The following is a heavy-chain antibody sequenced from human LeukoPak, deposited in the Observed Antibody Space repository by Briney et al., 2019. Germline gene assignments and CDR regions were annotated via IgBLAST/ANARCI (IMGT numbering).Heavy chain of an antibody. CDR1: GYTFTRYY. Sequence: ASVKVSRKASGYTFTRYYMHWVRQAPGQGREWMGIINPSGGSTSYAQKFQGRVTMTRDTSTSTVYMELSSLRSEDTAVYYCARGSNEMVHGMDVWGQGTTVTVSS. V-gene: IGHV1-46*01. CDR3: ARGSNEMVHGMDV. CDR2: INPSGGST. D-gene: IGHD4/OR15-4a*01. J-gene: IGHJ6*02.